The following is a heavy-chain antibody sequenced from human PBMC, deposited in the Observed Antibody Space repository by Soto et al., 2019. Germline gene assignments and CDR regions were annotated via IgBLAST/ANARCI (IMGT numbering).Heavy chain of an antibody. CDR3: ARLPVAPWYYGMDV. CDR2: IYYSGST. Sequence: QVQLQESGPGLVKPSQTLSLTCTVSGGSISSGGYYWSWIRQHPGKGLEWIGYIYYSGSTYYNPSLNSRVTISVDTSKNQFSLKLSSVTAADTAVYYCARLPVAPWYYGMDVWGQGTTVTVSS. CDR1: GGSISSGGYY. D-gene: IGHD2-15*01. J-gene: IGHJ6*02. V-gene: IGHV4-31*03.